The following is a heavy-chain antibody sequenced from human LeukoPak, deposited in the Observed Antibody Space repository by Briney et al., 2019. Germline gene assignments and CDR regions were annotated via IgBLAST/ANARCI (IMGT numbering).Heavy chain of an antibody. CDR1: GGTFSSYA. D-gene: IGHD3-10*02. Sequence: SVKVSCKASGGTFSSYAISWVRQAPGQGLEWMGGIIPIFGTANYAQKFQGRVTITADESTSTAYMELSSLRSEDTAVYYCASSVVRGVIATYYYYYMDVWGKGTTVTISS. J-gene: IGHJ6*03. V-gene: IGHV1-69*13. CDR2: IIPIFGTA. CDR3: ASSVVRGVIATYYYYYMDV.